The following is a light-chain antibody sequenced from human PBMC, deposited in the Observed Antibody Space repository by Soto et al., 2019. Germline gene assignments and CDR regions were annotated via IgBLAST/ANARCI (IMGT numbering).Light chain of an antibody. J-gene: IGKJ1*01. CDR3: QQYGSSGT. CDR2: GAS. V-gene: IGKV3-20*01. CDR1: QSVSNNY. Sequence: VVLTQSPVTLSLSPCEIATLSCRASQSVSNNYLAWYQQKPGQAPRLLIYGASNRATGIPDRFSGSGSGTDFTLTITRLEPEDFAVYYCQQYGSSGTFGQGTKVDNK.